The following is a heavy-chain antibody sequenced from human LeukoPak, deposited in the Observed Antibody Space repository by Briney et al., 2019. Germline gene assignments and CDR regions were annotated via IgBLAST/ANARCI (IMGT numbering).Heavy chain of an antibody. D-gene: IGHD1-1*01. CDR1: GFTFSSYA. CDR3: AKDGWNDIPDY. CDR2: IVGSGGIT. J-gene: IGHJ4*02. V-gene: IGHV3-23*01. Sequence: GGSLRLSCVASGFTFSSYAMNWVRQTPGKGLEWVSGIVGSGGITYYADSVKGRFTISRDNSKKTLYLQMNSLRAEDTAVYYCAKDGWNDIPDYWGQGTLVTVSS.